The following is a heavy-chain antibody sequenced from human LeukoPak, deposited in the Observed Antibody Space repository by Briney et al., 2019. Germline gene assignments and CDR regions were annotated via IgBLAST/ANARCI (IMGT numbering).Heavy chain of an antibody. CDR3: AKDVGGWYSVYFDY. CDR1: GFTFSSYA. J-gene: IGHJ4*02. CDR2: ISASGGST. Sequence: GGSLRLSCAASGFTFSSYAMSWVRQAPGKGLEWVSAISASGGSTYYADSVKGRFTISRDNAKNSLYLQMNSLRAEDTALYYCAKDVGGWYSVYFDYWGQGTLVTVSS. D-gene: IGHD6-19*01. V-gene: IGHV3-23*01.